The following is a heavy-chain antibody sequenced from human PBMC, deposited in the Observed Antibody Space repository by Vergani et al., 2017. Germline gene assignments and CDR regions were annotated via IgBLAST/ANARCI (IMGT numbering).Heavy chain of an antibody. Sequence: QVQLVESGGGVVQPGRSLRLSCAASGFTFSSYGMHWVRQAPGKGLEWVAVIPYDGSNKYYADSVKGRITISRDNSKNTLYLQMNSLRAEDTAVYYCAKDAPEVRWSFDYWGQGTLVTVSS. CDR3: AKDAPEVRWSFDY. D-gene: IGHD2-15*01. CDR1: GFTFSSYG. V-gene: IGHV3-30*18. CDR2: IPYDGSNK. J-gene: IGHJ4*02.